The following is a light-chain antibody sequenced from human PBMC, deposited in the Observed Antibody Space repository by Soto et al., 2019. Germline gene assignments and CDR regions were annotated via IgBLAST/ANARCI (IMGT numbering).Light chain of an antibody. V-gene: IGKV3-20*01. CDR3: QHYGTSPTWT. Sequence: EIVLTQSPGTLSLSPGERATLSCRASQSVSSSYLAWYQQKPGPAPRLLIYGASSRATGIPDRFSGSGSGTDFTLTISSLEPDDFAMYYCQHYGTSPTWTFGQGTKVEI. CDR1: QSVSSSY. CDR2: GAS. J-gene: IGKJ1*01.